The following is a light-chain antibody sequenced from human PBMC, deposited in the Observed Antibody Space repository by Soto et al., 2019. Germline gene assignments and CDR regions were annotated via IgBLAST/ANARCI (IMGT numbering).Light chain of an antibody. V-gene: IGKV1-5*03. CDR2: KAS. CDR3: HQYNSYPWT. J-gene: IGKJ1*01. Sequence: DIQMTQSPSTLSASVGDRVTITCRASQSISSWLAWYQQKPGKAPKLLIYKASSLESGVPSRFSGSGSGTEFTLTIISMQPDDFATDYCHQYNSYPWTFGQGTKVDIK. CDR1: QSISSW.